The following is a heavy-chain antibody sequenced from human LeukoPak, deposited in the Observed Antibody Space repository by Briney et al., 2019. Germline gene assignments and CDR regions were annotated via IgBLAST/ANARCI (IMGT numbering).Heavy chain of an antibody. Sequence: ASVKVSCKASGYTFTSYGISWVRQAPGQGLEWMGWISAYNGNTNYAQKLQGRVTMTTDTSTSTAYMELRSLRSDDTAVYYCARDPGYSGYDPPFDYWGQGTLVTVSS. CDR2: ISAYNGNT. CDR3: ARDPGYSGYDPPFDY. J-gene: IGHJ4*02. CDR1: GYTFTSYG. D-gene: IGHD5-12*01. V-gene: IGHV1-18*01.